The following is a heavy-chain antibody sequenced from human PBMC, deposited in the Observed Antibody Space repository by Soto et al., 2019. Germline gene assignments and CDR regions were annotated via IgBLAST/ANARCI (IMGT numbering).Heavy chain of an antibody. D-gene: IGHD3-16*01. CDR1: GVSINSYY. Sequence: SETLSLTCNVSGVSINSYYWSWMRQPPGRGLECIGYISYAVSANYNPSLKSRVTMSIDTSRNQFSLKLTSVTPADTAVYYCARASGVGLAFGGGFDFWGQGSLVTVSS. V-gene: IGHV4-59*01. J-gene: IGHJ4*02. CDR2: ISYAVSA. CDR3: ARASGVGLAFGGGFDF.